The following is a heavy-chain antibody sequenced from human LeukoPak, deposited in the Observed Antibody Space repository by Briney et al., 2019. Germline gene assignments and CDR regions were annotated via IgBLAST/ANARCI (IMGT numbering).Heavy chain of an antibody. V-gene: IGHV3-64*01. CDR1: GFTFSSYA. J-gene: IGHJ4*02. CDR2: ISSNGGST. D-gene: IGHD5-18*01. CDR3: ARDRGPGYSYGVLDY. Sequence: GGSLRLSCAASGFTFSSYAMHWVRQAPGKGLKYVSAISSNGGSTYYANSVKGRFTISRDNSKNTLYLQMNSLRAEDTAVYYCARDRGPGYSYGVLDYWGQGTLVTVSS.